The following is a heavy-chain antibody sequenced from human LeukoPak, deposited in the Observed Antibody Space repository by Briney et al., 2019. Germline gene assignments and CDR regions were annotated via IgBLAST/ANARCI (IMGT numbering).Heavy chain of an antibody. Sequence: GGSLRLSCAASGFTFSSYSMNWVRQAPGKGLEGVSYISSSSSTIYYADSVKGRFTISRDNAKNSLYLQMNSLRAEDTAVYYCARGPRRDGFAHWGQGTLVTVSS. D-gene: IGHD5-24*01. V-gene: IGHV3-48*04. J-gene: IGHJ4*02. CDR1: GFTFSSYS. CDR3: ARGPRRDGFAH. CDR2: ISSSSSTI.